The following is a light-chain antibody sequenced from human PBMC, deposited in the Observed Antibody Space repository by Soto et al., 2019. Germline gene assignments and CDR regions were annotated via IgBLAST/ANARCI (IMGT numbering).Light chain of an antibody. CDR3: QQVNCLPVT. J-gene: IGKJ3*01. V-gene: IGKV1-12*01. Sequence: DGQMTQSPSSVSASVGDRVTITCRTSQGISKWLAWYQQKPGKAPSLLIHAAASLQIGVPSRFSDSAYGTDFTLTSSSLQPEYFATYFCQQVNCLPVTFGPGPKEDIK. CDR1: QGISKW. CDR2: AAA.